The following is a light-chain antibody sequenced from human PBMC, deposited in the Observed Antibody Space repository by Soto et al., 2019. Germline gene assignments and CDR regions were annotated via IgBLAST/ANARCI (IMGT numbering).Light chain of an antibody. CDR3: QQSFSLPQT. V-gene: IGKV1-39*01. CDR2: IAS. Sequence: IQMTQATSSLSASVGDSVTITGRASQNINNYLNWYQQKPGKAPKLLIHIASTLQTGVLSRFSSSGSETDFTLTIRSLQPEDLATYYCQQSFSLPQTFGQGTKVDIK. CDR1: QNINNY. J-gene: IGKJ1*01.